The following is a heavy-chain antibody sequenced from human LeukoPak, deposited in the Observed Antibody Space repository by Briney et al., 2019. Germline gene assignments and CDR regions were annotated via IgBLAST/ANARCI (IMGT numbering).Heavy chain of an antibody. CDR3: ARDSGSGSFYNVFSYYYDYYMDV. CDR2: MNPGSGNA. CDR1: GYTFTKCD. J-gene: IGHJ6*03. V-gene: IGHV1-8*01. D-gene: IGHD3-10*01. Sequence: ASVKVSCRASGYTFTKCDMNWLRQATGQGLEWMGWMNPGSGNAGYAQKFQGRVTMTRNTSISTAYMELSSLRSEDTAVYYCARDSGSGSFYNVFSYYYDYYMDVWGKGTTVTISS.